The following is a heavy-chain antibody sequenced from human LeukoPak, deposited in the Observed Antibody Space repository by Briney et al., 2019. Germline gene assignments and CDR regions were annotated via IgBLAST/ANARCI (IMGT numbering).Heavy chain of an antibody. D-gene: IGHD2-15*01. CDR2: INPNSGGT. Sequence: ASVKVSCKASGYTLTDYYMHWVRQAPGQGLEWMGRINPNSGGTNYAQKFQGRVTMTRDTSISTAYMELSRLRSDDTAVYYCARFKLGYCSGGSCQPFDYWGQGTLVTVSS. V-gene: IGHV1-2*06. J-gene: IGHJ4*02. CDR1: GYTLTDYY. CDR3: ARFKLGYCSGGSCQPFDY.